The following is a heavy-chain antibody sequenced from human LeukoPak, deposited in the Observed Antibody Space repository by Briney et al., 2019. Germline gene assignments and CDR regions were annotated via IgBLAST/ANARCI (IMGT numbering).Heavy chain of an antibody. CDR3: ARGTGGAYYFDY. CDR1: GGTFSSYA. V-gene: IGHV1-69*04. D-gene: IGHD3-16*01. CDR2: IIPIFGIA. J-gene: IGHJ4*02. Sequence: SVKVSCKASGGTFSSYAISCVRQAPGQGLEWMGRIIPIFGIANYAQKFQGRVTITADKSTSAAYMELSSLRSEDTAVYYCARGTGGAYYFDYWGQGTLVTVSS.